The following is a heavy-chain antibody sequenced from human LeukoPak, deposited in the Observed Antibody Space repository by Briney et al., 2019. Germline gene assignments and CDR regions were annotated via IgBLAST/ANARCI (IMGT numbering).Heavy chain of an antibody. D-gene: IGHD2-15*01. CDR3: ARAKSTMGYCSGGSCYSDY. V-gene: IGHV1-2*02. CDR1: GYTFTGYY. Sequence: ASVKVSCKASGYTFTGYYMHWVRQAPGQGLEWMGWINPNSGGTNYAQKFQGRVTMTRDTSISTAYMELSRLRSDDTAVYYCARAKSTMGYCSGGSCYSDYWAREPWSPSPQ. CDR2: INPNSGGT. J-gene: IGHJ4*02.